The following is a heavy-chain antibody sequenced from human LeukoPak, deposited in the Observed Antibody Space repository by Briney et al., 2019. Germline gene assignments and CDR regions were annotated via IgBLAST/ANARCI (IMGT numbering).Heavy chain of an antibody. CDR1: GGSISSYY. Sequence: PSGTLSLTCTVSGGSISSYYWSWIRQPPGKGLEWIGYIYYSGSTNYNPSLKSRVTISVDTSKNQFSLKLSSVTAADTAVYYCARGRSDYGDLYWGQGTLVTVSS. CDR3: ARGRSDYGDLY. V-gene: IGHV4-59*01. J-gene: IGHJ4*02. CDR2: IYYSGST. D-gene: IGHD4-17*01.